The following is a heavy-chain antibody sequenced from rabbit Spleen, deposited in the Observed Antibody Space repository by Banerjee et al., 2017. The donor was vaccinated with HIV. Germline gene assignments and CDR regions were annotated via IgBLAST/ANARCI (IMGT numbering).Heavy chain of an antibody. D-gene: IGHD8-1*01. CDR2: IDAGSSGFT. CDR3: ARDTGSSFSSYGMDL. Sequence: QSLEESGGDLVKPGASLTLTCIASGVSFSGDSYMCWVRQAPGKGLEWIACIDAGSSGFTYSATWAKGRFTCSKTSSTTVTLQMTSLTVADTATYFCARDTGSSFSSYGMDLWGPGTLVTVS. J-gene: IGHJ6*01. V-gene: IGHV1S40*01. CDR1: GVSFSGDSY.